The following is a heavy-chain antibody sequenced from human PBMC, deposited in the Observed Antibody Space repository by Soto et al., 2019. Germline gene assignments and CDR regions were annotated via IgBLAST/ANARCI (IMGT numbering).Heavy chain of an antibody. CDR3: EVTTGY. CDR2: MSPESGNT. V-gene: IGHV1-8*01. J-gene: IGHJ4*02. CDR1: GYTFTDYD. Sequence: XSVKVSFNASGYTFTDYDINLVRQASGQGLEYMGWMSPESGNTGYAPQFQGRVTMTRNTSISTEYMELSSLRSEDTAVYYCEVTTGYWGQGTKVTVPQ. D-gene: IGHD2-21*02.